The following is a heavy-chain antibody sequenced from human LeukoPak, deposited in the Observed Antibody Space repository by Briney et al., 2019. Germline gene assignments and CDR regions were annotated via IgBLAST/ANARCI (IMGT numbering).Heavy chain of an antibody. CDR1: GYTFTSYY. D-gene: IGHD5-12*01. CDR2: INPSGGST. Sequence: ASVKVSCKAFGYTFTSYYMHWVRQAPRQGLEWMGIINPSGGSTSYAQKFQGRVTMTRDTSTSTVYMELSSLRSEDTAVYYCASLRGAYGSGDYFDYWGQGTLVTVSS. J-gene: IGHJ4*02. CDR3: ASLRGAYGSGDYFDY. V-gene: IGHV1-46*01.